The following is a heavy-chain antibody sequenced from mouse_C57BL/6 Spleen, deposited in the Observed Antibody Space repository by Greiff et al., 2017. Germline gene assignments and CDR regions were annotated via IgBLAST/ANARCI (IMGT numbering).Heavy chain of an antibody. V-gene: IGHV5-17*01. CDR3: AKVGGLRPHYYAMDY. Sequence: EVQGVESGGGLVKPGGSLKLSCAASGFTFSDYGMHWVRQAPEKGLEWVAYISSGSSTIYYADTVKGRFTISRDNAKNTLFLQMTSLRSEDTAMYYCAKVGGLRPHYYAMDYWGQGTSVTVSS. CDR1: GFTFSDYG. D-gene: IGHD2-4*01. CDR2: ISSGSSTI. J-gene: IGHJ4*01.